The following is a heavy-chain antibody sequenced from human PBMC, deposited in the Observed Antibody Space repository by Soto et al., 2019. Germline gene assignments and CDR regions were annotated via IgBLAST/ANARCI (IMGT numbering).Heavy chain of an antibody. CDR1: GASNSNSY. CDR2: VYYSGSN. Sequence: SATLLRNFNVSGASNSNSYWIWYRQSPGKGLEWIGYVYYSGSNYYKPSLKSRVTISVDTSKNQFSLKLSSVTAADTAVYYCARGYYDSSGKSNTFDIWSQGTMVS. V-gene: IGHV4-59*01. D-gene: IGHD3-22*01. J-gene: IGHJ3*02. CDR3: ARGYYDSSGKSNTFDI.